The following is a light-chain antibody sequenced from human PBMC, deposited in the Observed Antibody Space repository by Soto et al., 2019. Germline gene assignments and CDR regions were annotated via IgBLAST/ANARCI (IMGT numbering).Light chain of an antibody. CDR1: QYVTGRY. V-gene: IGKV3-20*01. CDR3: QQYGSSPLT. CDR2: LAS. Sequence: EIVLTQSPGTLSLSPGERATLSCRASQYVTGRYLAWYQQKPGQAPRLLIYLASSRATGIPDRFSGSGSGTDITLTISRLEPEDFAVYYCQQYGSSPLTFGGGTKVEIK. J-gene: IGKJ4*01.